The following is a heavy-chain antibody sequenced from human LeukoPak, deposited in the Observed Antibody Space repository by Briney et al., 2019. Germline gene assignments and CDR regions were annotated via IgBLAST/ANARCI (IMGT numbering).Heavy chain of an antibody. Sequence: GGSLRLSCAASGVTFSRYLMLWVRQAPGKGLESVSRINTDGTVTTYADSVKGRFTVSRDNADNTMFLQMNSVRDEDTAVYYCATKQWLAPPPDSWGQGTPVTVSS. D-gene: IGHD6-19*01. CDR1: GVTFSRYL. V-gene: IGHV3-74*01. CDR3: ATKQWLAPPPDS. CDR2: INTDGTVT. J-gene: IGHJ4*02.